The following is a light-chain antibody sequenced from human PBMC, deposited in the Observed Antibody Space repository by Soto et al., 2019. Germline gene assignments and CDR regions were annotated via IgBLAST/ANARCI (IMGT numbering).Light chain of an antibody. Sequence: DIVMTQSPDSLSVSLGERATIKCRSSQSVLHRSNGNNYIAWYQQKPGQPPKLLIYWSSTRDSGVPDRFIGSGSGTDFTLTVSSLQAEDVAVYYCQQYNSYSTFGQGTRLEIK. CDR2: WSS. CDR3: QQYNSYST. V-gene: IGKV4-1*01. CDR1: QSVLHRSNGNNY. J-gene: IGKJ5*01.